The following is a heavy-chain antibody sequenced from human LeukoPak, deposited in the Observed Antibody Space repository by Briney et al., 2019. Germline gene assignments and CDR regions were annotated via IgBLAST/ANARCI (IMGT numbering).Heavy chain of an antibody. CDR1: GFPFSHYW. CDR2: IKEDGSIE. D-gene: IGHD5/OR15-5a*01. J-gene: IGHJ5*02. V-gene: IGHV3-7*01. CDR3: VSQQVSPP. Sequence: PGGSLKLSCVAPGFPFSHYWMSWVRPAPGKGLAWVANIKEDGSIENYVGSVKGRFTVSRNNAKNSLYLEMNSLRVEDTAVYYCVSQQVSPPWGQGTLVIVSS.